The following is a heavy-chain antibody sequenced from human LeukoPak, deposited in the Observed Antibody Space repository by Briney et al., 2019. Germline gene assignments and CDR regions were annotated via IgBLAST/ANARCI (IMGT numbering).Heavy chain of an antibody. D-gene: IGHD3-10*02. V-gene: IGHV3-48*03. J-gene: IGHJ6*04. CDR3: AELGITMIGGV. Sequence: PGGPLRLSCAASVFTFSSYEKNWVRQAPGKGLEWVSYISSSGSTIYYADSVKGRFTISRDNAKNSLYLQMNSLRAEDTAVYYCAELGITMIGGVWGKGTTVTISS. CDR2: ISSSGSTI. CDR1: VFTFSSYE.